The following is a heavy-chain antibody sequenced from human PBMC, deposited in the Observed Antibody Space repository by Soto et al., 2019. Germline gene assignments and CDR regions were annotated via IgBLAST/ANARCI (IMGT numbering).Heavy chain of an antibody. V-gene: IGHV3-30*18. J-gene: IGHJ5*02. CDR2: IASDGSSK. CDR1: GFSFDSYG. Sequence: QVQLVESGGGVVQPGRSLRLSCTASGFSFDSYGMHWVRQAPGKGLEWVAVIASDGSSKYYADSVKGRFTISRDNSNNTQYLQMSSLRVEDTAVYYCAKSLDGVPVQKFDPWGQGTLVTVPS. CDR3: AKSLDGVPVQKFDP. D-gene: IGHD3-3*01.